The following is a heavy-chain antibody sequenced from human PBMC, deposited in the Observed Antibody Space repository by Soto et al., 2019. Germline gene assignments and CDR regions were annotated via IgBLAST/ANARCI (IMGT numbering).Heavy chain of an antibody. CDR1: GYTFTSYA. CDR2: INPGKETT. J-gene: IGHJ3*01. V-gene: IGHV1-3*01. D-gene: IGHD3-10*01. CDR3: ARDPEYGSGSLDV. Sequence: QGQLVQSGAEVKKPGASVKVSCEASGYTFTSYAIHWVRQAPGQRLEWMGWINPGKETTRYSQRFHSRVTITSDTSANTVYMLLSSVTSEDTSLNFCARDPEYGSGSLDVWGQGTMVIVCS.